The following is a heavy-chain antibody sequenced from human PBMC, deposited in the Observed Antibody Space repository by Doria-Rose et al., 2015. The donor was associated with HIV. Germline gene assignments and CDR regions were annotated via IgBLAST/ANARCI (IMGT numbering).Heavy chain of an antibody. CDR2: ISSSSEYI. J-gene: IGHJ4*02. V-gene: IGHV3-21*03. Sequence: VQLVQSGGGLVKPGGSLRLSCAASGFTFSRYSMNWARQAPGKGLEWVSSISSSSEYIYYVDSVQGRFTISRDNAKNSVYLQMNSLRTEDTAVYYCARDHYDSGGYYRDWGQGTLVTVSS. CDR3: ARDHYDSGGYYRD. CDR1: GFTFSRYS. D-gene: IGHD3-22*01.